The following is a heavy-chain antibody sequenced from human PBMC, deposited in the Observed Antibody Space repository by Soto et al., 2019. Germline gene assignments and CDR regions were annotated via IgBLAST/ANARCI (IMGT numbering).Heavy chain of an antibody. J-gene: IGHJ5*02. CDR3: ARDSSSPRYNWFDP. V-gene: IGHV4-31*03. D-gene: IGHD6-6*01. CDR2: IYYSGST. Sequence: PSETLSLTCTVSGGSISSGGYYWSWIRQHPGKGLEWIGYIYYSGSTYYNPSLKNRVTISVDTSKNQFSLKLSSVTAADTAVYYCARDSSSPRYNWFDPWGQGTLVTVSS. CDR1: GGSISSGGYY.